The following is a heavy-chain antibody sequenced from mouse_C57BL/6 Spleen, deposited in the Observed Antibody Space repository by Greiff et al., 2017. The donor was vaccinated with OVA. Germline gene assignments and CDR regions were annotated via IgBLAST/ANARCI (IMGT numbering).Heavy chain of an antibody. D-gene: IGHD4-1*01. CDR3: ARKDWDPLYWYFDV. J-gene: IGHJ1*03. V-gene: IGHV3-6*01. CDR2: ISYDGSN. Sequence: VQLKESGPGLVKPSQSLSLTCSVTGYSITSGYYWNWIRQFPGNKLEWMGYISYDGSNNYNPSLKNRISITRDTSKNQFFLKLNSVTTEDTATYYCARKDWDPLYWYFDVWGTGTTVTVSS. CDR1: GYSITSGYY.